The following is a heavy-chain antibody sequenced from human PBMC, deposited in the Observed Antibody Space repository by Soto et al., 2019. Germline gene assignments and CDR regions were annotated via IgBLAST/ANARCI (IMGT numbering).Heavy chain of an antibody. J-gene: IGHJ4*02. CDR3: ARGAGYSYGHFY. CDR2: ISSSSSYI. Sequence: EVQLVESGGGLVKPGGSLRLSCAASGFTFSSYSMNWVRQAPGKGLEWVSSISSSSSYIYYADSVKGRFTISRDNAKNSLYLQMNSLRAEDTAVYYCARGAGYSYGHFYWGQGTLVTVSS. D-gene: IGHD5-18*01. CDR1: GFTFSSYS. V-gene: IGHV3-21*01.